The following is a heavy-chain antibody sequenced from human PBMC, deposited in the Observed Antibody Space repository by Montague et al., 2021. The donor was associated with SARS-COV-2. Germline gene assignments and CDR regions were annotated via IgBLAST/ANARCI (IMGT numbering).Heavy chain of an antibody. Sequence: SETLSLTCAVHGTSFSGYYWNWIRQPPGKGLEWIGEINHGGSTKYSPSLKSRLTISADTSKNQFSLKLTSVAAADTAVYYCARLRDGVVPSPILGVGPYYSYYYMGVWGRGTPVTVSS. CDR3: ARLRDGVVPSPILGVGPYYSYYYMGV. J-gene: IGHJ6*03. V-gene: IGHV4-34*01. D-gene: IGHD3-10*01. CDR1: GTSFSGYY. CDR2: INHGGST.